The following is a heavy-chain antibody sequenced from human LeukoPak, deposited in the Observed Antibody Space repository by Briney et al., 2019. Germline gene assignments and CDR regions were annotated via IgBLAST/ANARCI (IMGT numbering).Heavy chain of an antibody. CDR2: IIDSGSST. Sequence: GGSLRLSCSASGFTFSSYGMSWVRQAPGKGLEWCSGIIDSGSSTYYADSVKGRFTISRDNSKNTMDLQMISVRAEDTAVYYCAKVVAWVDYGGQGTLVTVSS. V-gene: IGHV3-23*01. CDR3: AKVVAWVDY. CDR1: GFTFSSYG. J-gene: IGHJ4*02. D-gene: IGHD2-15*01.